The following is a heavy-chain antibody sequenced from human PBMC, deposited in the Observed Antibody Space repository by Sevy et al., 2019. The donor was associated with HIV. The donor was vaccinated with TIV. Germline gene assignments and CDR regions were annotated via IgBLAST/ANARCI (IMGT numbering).Heavy chain of an antibody. V-gene: IGHV4-39*01. CDR1: GGSISSSSYY. CDR3: ARRYYDSSGFIYYYYYMDV. D-gene: IGHD3-22*01. Sequence: SETLSLTCTVSGGSISSSSYYWGWIRQPSGKGQEWIGSIYYSGSTYYNPSLKSRVTISVDTSKNQFSLKLSSVTAADTAVYYCARRYYDSSGFIYYYYYMDVWGKGTTVTVSS. CDR2: IYYSGST. J-gene: IGHJ6*03.